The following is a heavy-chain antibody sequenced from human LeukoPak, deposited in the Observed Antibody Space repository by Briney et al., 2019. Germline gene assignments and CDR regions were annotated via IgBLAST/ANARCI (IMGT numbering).Heavy chain of an antibody. D-gene: IGHD5-24*01. CDR1: GYTFASFW. V-gene: IGHV5-51*01. CDR3: ARPGMAGITYYFDS. Sequence: GESLKISCKGSGYTFASFWIAWVRQMPGKGLEWMGIIYPGDSDTRYSPSFQGQVTISADKSISTAYLQWSSLRASDTAMYYCARPGMAGITYYFDSWGQGTLVTVSS. J-gene: IGHJ4*02. CDR2: IYPGDSDT.